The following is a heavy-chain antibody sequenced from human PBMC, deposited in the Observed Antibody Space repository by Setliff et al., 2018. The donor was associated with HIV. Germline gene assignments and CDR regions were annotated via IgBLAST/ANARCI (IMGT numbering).Heavy chain of an antibody. CDR2: IHSSGSA. D-gene: IGHD6-19*01. CDR3: ARELEYSSGWFLVDY. J-gene: IGHJ4*02. CDR1: GDSINNYY. V-gene: IGHV4-4*07. Sequence: SETLSLTCTVSGDSINNYYWNWIRQPAGKGLEWIGRIHSSGSANYGPSLESRVTMSIDTSKSQFSLRLTSVTAADTAVYYCARELEYSSGWFLVDYWGQGAPVTV.